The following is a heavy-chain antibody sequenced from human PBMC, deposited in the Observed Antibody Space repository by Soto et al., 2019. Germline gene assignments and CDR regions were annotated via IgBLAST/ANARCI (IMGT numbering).Heavy chain of an antibody. Sequence: EVQLVESGGGLVKPGGSLRLSCAASGFTFSSYSMNWVRQAPGKGLEWVSSISSSSSYIYYADSVKGRFTISRDNAKNSLYLQMNSLRAEVTAVYYCARDRYDYVWGSYRPMDVWGQGTTATVSS. CDR1: GFTFSSYS. CDR3: ARDRYDYVWGSYRPMDV. J-gene: IGHJ6*02. V-gene: IGHV3-21*01. D-gene: IGHD3-16*02. CDR2: ISSSSSYI.